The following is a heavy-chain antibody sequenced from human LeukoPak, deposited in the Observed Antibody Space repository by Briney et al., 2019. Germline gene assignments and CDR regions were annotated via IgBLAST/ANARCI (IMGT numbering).Heavy chain of an antibody. J-gene: IGHJ4*02. CDR3: ARGGRGSTYGLFDY. CDR2: INTDGSTP. V-gene: IGHV3-74*01. D-gene: IGHD5-18*01. CDR1: GFTFSSYW. Sequence: GGSLRLSCAASGFTFSSYWMHWVRQAPGKGLAWVSRINTDGSTPYYADSIKGRFTISRDNAKNTLYLQMNSLRAEDTSVYYCARGGRGSTYGLFDYWSQGTLVTVSS.